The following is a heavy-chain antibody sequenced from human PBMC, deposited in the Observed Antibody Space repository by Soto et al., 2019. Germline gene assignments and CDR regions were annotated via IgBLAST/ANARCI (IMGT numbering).Heavy chain of an antibody. D-gene: IGHD1-1*01. CDR2: ISESGST. V-gene: IGHV4-34*01. Sequence: EQLQQWGAGLVKPSETLSLSFAVYGQSFSGHSWAWIRQPPGKGLEWIGEISESGSTYYNPSLKSRVTISPDTSKNQFALKLNSVTAADTAAYFCARGSGIVALPGELEDVNYDFWGQGTLVNVSS. CDR1: GQSFSGHS. CDR3: ARGSGIVALPGELEDVNYDF. J-gene: IGHJ4*02.